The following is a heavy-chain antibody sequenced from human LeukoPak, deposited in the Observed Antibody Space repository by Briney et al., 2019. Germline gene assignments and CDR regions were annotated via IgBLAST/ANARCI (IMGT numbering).Heavy chain of an antibody. D-gene: IGHD3-22*01. CDR3: ARDEGYYDSSGYFDY. Sequence: PGGSLRLSCAVSGFTLSSNWMHWVRQVPGKGLEWVSSISSSSSYIYYADSVKGRFTISRDNAKNSLYLQMNSLRAEDTAVYYCARDEGYYDSSGYFDYWGQGTLVTVSS. CDR2: ISSSSSYI. CDR1: GFTLSSNW. V-gene: IGHV3-21*01. J-gene: IGHJ4*02.